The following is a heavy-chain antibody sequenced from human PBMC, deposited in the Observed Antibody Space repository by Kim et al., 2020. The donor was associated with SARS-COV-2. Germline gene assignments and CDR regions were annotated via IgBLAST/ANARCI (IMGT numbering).Heavy chain of an antibody. Sequence: GGSLRLSCAASGFTFSSYGMHWVRQAPGKGLEWVAVIWYDGSNKYYADSVKGRFTISRDNSKNTLYLQMNSLRAEDTAVYYCASLGYSYGYRGGAKGHYYRMDVLGQGAPGTVSS. CDR3: ASLGYSYGYRGGAKGHYYRMDV. CDR1: GFTFSSYG. D-gene: IGHD5-18*01. V-gene: IGHV3-33*01. CDR2: IWYDGSNK. J-gene: IGHJ6*02.